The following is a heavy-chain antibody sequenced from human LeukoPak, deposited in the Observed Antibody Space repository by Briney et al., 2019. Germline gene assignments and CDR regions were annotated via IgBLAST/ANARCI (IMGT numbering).Heavy chain of an antibody. V-gene: IGHV4-61*02. J-gene: IGHJ2*01. CDR2: IYTSGST. CDR1: GGSISSGSYY. CDR3: ARDRPCGGDCWYFDL. D-gene: IGHD2-21*01. Sequence: SETLSLTCTVSGGSISSGSYYWSWIRQPAGKGLEWIGRIYTSGSTNYNPSLKSRVTISVDTSKNQFSLKLSSVTAADTAVYYCARDRPCGGDCWYFDLWGRGTLVTVSS.